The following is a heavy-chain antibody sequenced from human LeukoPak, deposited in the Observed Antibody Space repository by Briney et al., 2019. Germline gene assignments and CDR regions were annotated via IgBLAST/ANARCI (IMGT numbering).Heavy chain of an antibody. CDR3: ARGSKSTYGSGPYWFDP. Sequence: SETLSLTCAVSGGSISSGGYSWSWIRQPPGKGLEWIGYIYHSGSTYYNPSLKSRVTISVDRSKNQFSLKLSSVTAADTAVYYCARGSKSTYGSGPYWFDPWGQGTLVTVSS. CDR2: IYHSGST. D-gene: IGHD3-10*01. J-gene: IGHJ5*02. V-gene: IGHV4-30-2*01. CDR1: GGSISSGGYS.